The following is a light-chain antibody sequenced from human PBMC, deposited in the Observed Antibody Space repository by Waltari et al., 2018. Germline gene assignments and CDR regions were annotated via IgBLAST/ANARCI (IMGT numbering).Light chain of an antibody. CDR3: CSHAGSIGI. CDR1: SSDVGAYNF. V-gene: IGLV2-23*02. CDR2: EVN. Sequence: QSALTQPASVSGSPGQSITISCTGTSSDVGAYNFVSWYQHHPGKAPKFMIYEVNKRPSGVSNRFSGSKSGNTASLTISGLHAEDEADYYCCSHAGSIGIFGTGTKVTVL. J-gene: IGLJ1*01.